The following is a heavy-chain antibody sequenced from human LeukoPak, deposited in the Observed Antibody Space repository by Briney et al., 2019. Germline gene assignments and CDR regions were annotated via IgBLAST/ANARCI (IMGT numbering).Heavy chain of an antibody. CDR3: ASLDVLRYFSWPQGFDP. CDR1: GGTFSSYA. CDR2: IIPIFGTA. J-gene: IGHJ5*02. V-gene: IGHV1-69*05. Sequence: SVKVSCKASGGTFSSYAISWVRQAPGQGLEWMGGIIPIFGTANYAQKFQGRVTITTDESTSTAYMELSSLRSEDTAVYYCASLDVLRYFSWPQGFDPWGQGTLVAVSS. D-gene: IGHD3-9*01.